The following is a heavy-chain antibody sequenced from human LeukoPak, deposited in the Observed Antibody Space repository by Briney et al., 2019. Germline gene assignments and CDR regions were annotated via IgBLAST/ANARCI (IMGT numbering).Heavy chain of an antibody. CDR1: GYTLTELS. J-gene: IGHJ4*02. CDR3: ARGFTYYYDSGSNQVDY. CDR2: FDPEDGET. V-gene: IGHV1-24*01. Sequence: GASVKVSCKVSGYTLTELSMHWVRQAPGKGLEWMGGFDPEDGETIYAQKFQGRVTMTEDTSTDTAYMELSSLRSEDTAVYYCARGFTYYYDSGSNQVDYWGQGTLVTVSS. D-gene: IGHD3-10*01.